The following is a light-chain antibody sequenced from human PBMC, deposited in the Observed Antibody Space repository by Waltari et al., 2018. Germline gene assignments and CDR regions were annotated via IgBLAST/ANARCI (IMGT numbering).Light chain of an antibody. CDR2: EGS. CDR3: CSYAGSFYV. V-gene: IGLV2-23*01. J-gene: IGLJ1*01. Sequence: QSALTQPASVAGSPGQSITIFCTGTSSDVGRYNLVSWYQQHPGKAPKLMIYEGSKRPSGVSNRFSGSKSGNTASLTISGLQAEDEADYYCCSYAGSFYVFGTGTKVTVL. CDR1: SSDVGRYNL.